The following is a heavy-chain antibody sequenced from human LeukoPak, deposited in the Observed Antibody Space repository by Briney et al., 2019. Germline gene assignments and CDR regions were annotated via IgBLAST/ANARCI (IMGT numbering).Heavy chain of an antibody. J-gene: IGHJ4*02. CDR1: GYTLTSYD. Sequence: ASVKVSCKASGYTLTSYDINWVRQATGQGLEWMGWMNPNSGNTGYAQKFQGRVTMTRNTSISTAYMELSSLRSEDTAVYYCARRLSGSGSPITYWGQGTLVTVSS. V-gene: IGHV1-8*01. CDR2: MNPNSGNT. CDR3: ARRLSGSGSPITY. D-gene: IGHD3-10*01.